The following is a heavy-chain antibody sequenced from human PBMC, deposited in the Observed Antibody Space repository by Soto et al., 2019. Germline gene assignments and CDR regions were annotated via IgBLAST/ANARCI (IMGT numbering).Heavy chain of an antibody. CDR3: VRDGTKTLRDWFDP. CDR1: GASTSGFY. CDR2: IYATGTT. J-gene: IGHJ5*02. Sequence: NPSETLSLTCTVSGASTSGFYWSWIRKSAGKGLEWIGRIYATGTTDYNPSLKSRVMMSVDTSKKQFSLKLRSVTAADTAVYYCVRDGTKTLRDWFDPWGQGISVTVSS. D-gene: IGHD1-1*01. V-gene: IGHV4-4*07.